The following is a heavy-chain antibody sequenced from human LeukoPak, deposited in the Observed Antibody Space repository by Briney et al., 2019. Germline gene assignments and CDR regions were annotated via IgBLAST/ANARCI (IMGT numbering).Heavy chain of an antibody. CDR1: SGSISGYY. CDR3: ARHKRMDFLPGATHFDS. CDR2: IFYSGTT. V-gene: IGHV4-59*08. J-gene: IGHJ4*02. Sequence: KPSETLSLTCAVSSGSISGYYWSWVRQAPGKAPEWIGHIFYSGTTFYNPSLKSRVTMSRDMSKNQFSLRLTSVTAADTAMYYCARHKRMDFLPGATHFDSWGQGTLVTVSS. D-gene: IGHD2-15*01.